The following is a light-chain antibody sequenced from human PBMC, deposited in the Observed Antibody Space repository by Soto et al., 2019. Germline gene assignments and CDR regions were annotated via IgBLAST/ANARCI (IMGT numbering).Light chain of an antibody. J-gene: IGKJ4*01. CDR3: QQASALPVT. V-gene: IGKV1-39*01. CDR1: QSIARV. Sequence: DIQMTQSPSSLSASVGDSVTMTCRAGQSIARVLNWYQQKAGKVPKLLIHDASILRSGVPSRFSGSGSGTDFTLTISNLQPEDFATYYCQQASALPVTFGGGTEVE. CDR2: DAS.